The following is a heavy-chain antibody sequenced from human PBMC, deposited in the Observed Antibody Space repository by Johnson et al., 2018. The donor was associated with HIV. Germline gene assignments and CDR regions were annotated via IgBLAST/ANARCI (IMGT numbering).Heavy chain of an antibody. J-gene: IGHJ3*02. CDR3: ARDRGYWDAFDI. V-gene: IGHV3-11*04. Sequence: QVQLVESGGGLVKPGGSLRLSCAASGFTFSDYYMGWIRQTPGKGLEWVSYISSSGTTVYYADSVKGRFSISRDNATHSLYLQMNSLRAEDTAVYYCARDRGYWDAFDIWGQGTMVTVSS. CDR2: ISSSGTTV. D-gene: IGHD3-22*01. CDR1: GFTFSDYY.